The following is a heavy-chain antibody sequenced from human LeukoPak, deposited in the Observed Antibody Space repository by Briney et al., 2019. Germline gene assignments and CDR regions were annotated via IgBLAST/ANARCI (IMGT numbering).Heavy chain of an antibody. J-gene: IGHJ6*03. CDR3: ARDIVVVPAPGHMDV. CDR2: ISGSGGST. Sequence: GGSLRLSCAASGFTFSSYAMSWVRQAPGKGLEWVSAISGSGGSTYYADSVKGRFTISRDNSRNTLYLQMNSLRAEDTAVYYCARDIVVVPAPGHMDVWGKGTTVTVSS. CDR1: GFTFSSYA. D-gene: IGHD2-2*01. V-gene: IGHV3-23*01.